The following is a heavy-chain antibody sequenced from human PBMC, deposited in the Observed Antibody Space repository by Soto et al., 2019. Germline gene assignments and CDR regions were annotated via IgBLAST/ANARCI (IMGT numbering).Heavy chain of an antibody. Sequence: ASVKVSCKASGYTFTSYDINWVRQATGQGLEWMGWISAYNGNTNYAQKLQGRVTMTTDTSTSTAYMELRSLRSDDTAVYYCARLSIYGDFDYWGQGTLVTVS. CDR1: GYTFTSYD. V-gene: IGHV1-18*01. CDR3: ARLSIYGDFDY. D-gene: IGHD4-17*01. J-gene: IGHJ4*02. CDR2: ISAYNGNT.